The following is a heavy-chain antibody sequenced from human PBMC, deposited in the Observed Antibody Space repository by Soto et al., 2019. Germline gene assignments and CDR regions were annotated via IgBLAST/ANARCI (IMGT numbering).Heavy chain of an antibody. CDR3: ARGPFVVLNYFES. V-gene: IGHV1-69*02. CDR2: IFPLTDIP. Sequence: QVQLVQSGTEVKKPGSSVKVSCKASGGTFRNYPINWVRQAPGQGLEWMGSIFPLTDIPDYAQKFQARLTISADKSTSTAYMELSSLTSDDTAMYFCARGPFVVLNYFESWGQGTLVTVSS. CDR1: GGTFRNYP. J-gene: IGHJ4*02.